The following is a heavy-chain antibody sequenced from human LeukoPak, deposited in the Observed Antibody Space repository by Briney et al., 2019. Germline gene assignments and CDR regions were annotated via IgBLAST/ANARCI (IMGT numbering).Heavy chain of an antibody. CDR3: AKAKGGL. CDR1: GFTFRIYT. Sequence: GGSLRLSCVASGFTFRIYTMTWFRQAPGKGLEWVSSISGSGDTTYFADSVRGRFTLSRDNSRNTLFLQMDSLRVDDTAVYYCAKAKGGLWGQGTLVTVSS. J-gene: IGHJ4*02. D-gene: IGHD2-15*01. V-gene: IGHV3-23*01. CDR2: ISGSGDTT.